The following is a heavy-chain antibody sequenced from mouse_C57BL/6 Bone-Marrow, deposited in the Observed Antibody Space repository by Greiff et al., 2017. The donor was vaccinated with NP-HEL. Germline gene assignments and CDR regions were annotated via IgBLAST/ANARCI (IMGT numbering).Heavy chain of an antibody. Sequence: EVQGVESGGGLVQSGRSLRLSCATSGFTFSDFYMEWVRQAPGKGLEWIAASRNKANDYTTEYSASVKGRFIVSRDTSQSILYLQMNALRAEDTAIYYCARKGYGNYLWAMDYWGQGTSVTVSS. CDR3: ARKGYGNYLWAMDY. CDR2: SRNKANDYTT. D-gene: IGHD2-10*02. V-gene: IGHV7-1*01. J-gene: IGHJ4*01. CDR1: GFTFSDFY.